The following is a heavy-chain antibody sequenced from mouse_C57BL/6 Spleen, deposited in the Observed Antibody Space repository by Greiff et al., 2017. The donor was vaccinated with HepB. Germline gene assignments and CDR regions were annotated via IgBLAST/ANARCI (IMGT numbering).Heavy chain of an antibody. CDR1: GYAFSSSW. J-gene: IGHJ2*01. V-gene: IGHV1-82*01. CDR2: IYPGDGDT. D-gene: IGHD3-3*01. CDR3: ARGAGRRYFDY. Sequence: QVQLQQSGPELVKPGASVKISCKASGYAFSSSWMNWVKQRPGKGLEWIGRIYPGDGDTNYNGKFKGKATLTADKSSSTAYMQLSSLTSEDSAIYFCARGAGRRYFDYWGQGTTLTVSS.